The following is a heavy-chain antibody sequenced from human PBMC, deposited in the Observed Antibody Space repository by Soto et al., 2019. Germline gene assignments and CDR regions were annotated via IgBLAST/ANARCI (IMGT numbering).Heavy chain of an antibody. Sequence: EVQLLESGGGLVQPGGSLRVSCVASGFTFDNYVMTWVRQAPGKGLEWVSAISGNSGFTWYADSVKGRFTLSRDNFKNTLSLEMNNLRAEDTAVYFCVKVDDWNKARCFDRWGQGTLVTVSS. CDR3: VKVDDWNKARCFDR. D-gene: IGHD1-1*01. CDR2: ISGNSGFT. V-gene: IGHV3-23*01. J-gene: IGHJ5*02. CDR1: GFTFDNYV.